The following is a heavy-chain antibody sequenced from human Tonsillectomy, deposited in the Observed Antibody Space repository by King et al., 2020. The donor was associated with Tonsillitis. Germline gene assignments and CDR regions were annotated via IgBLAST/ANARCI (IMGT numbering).Heavy chain of an antibody. D-gene: IGHD6-19*01. Sequence: VQLVESGGGLVQPGGSLRLSCAASGFTFSSYAMSWVRQAPGKGLEWVSGISGSGGSTYYADSVKGRLTISRDNSKNTLYLQMSGLRAEDTAVYYCAKDAHSSGWYYFDYWGQGTLVTVSS. V-gene: IGHV3-23*04. CDR1: GFTFSSYA. CDR3: AKDAHSSGWYYFDY. CDR2: ISGSGGST. J-gene: IGHJ4*02.